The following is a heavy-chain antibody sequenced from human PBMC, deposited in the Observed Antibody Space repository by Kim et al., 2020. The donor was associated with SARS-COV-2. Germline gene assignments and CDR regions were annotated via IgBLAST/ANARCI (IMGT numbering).Heavy chain of an antibody. D-gene: IGHD5-12*01. CDR3: ARGSGYDWALDYYYYYGMDV. Sequence: GGSLRLSCAASGLTFSSYSMNWVRQAPGKGLEWVSSISSSSSYIYYADSVKGRFTISRDNAKNSLYLQMNSLRAEDTAVYYCARGSGYDWALDYYYYYGMDVWGQGTTVTVSS. V-gene: IGHV3-21*01. J-gene: IGHJ6*02. CDR1: GLTFSSYS. CDR2: ISSSSSYI.